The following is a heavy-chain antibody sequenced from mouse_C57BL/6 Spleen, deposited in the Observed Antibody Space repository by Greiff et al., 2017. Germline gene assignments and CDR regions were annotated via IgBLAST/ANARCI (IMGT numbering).Heavy chain of an antibody. V-gene: IGHV1-55*01. CDR2: IYPGSGST. CDR1: GYTFTSYW. D-gene: IGHD1-1*01. CDR3: ARLRTLYYYGSSNYYAMDY. J-gene: IGHJ4*01. Sequence: QVQLQQSGAELVKPGASVKMSCKASGYTFTSYWITWVKQRPGQGLEWIGDIYPGSGSTNYNEKFKSKATLTVDTSSSTAYMQLSSLTSEDSAVYYCARLRTLYYYGSSNYYAMDYWGQGTSVTVSS.